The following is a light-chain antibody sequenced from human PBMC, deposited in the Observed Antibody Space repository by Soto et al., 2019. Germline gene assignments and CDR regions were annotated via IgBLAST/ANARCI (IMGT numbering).Light chain of an antibody. CDR2: GAS. CDR3: QQYNNWPRT. Sequence: EIVMTQSPATQSVSPGERATLSCRASQSVSSNLAWYQQKPGQAPRLLIYGASTRATGIPANFSGSGSGTEFTLTISSLQSEDFAVYYCQQYNNWPRTFGQGTKVEIK. J-gene: IGKJ1*01. V-gene: IGKV3-15*01. CDR1: QSVSSN.